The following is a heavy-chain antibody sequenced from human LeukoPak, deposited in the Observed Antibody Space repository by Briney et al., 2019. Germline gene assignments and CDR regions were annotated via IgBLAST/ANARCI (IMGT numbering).Heavy chain of an antibody. Sequence: QPGRSLRLSCAASGFTFSSYGMHWVRQAPGKGLEWVAVISYDGSNKYYADSVKGRFTISRDNSKNTLYLQMGSLRAEDMAVYYCARVVPAAVAYFDYWGQGTLVTVSS. CDR2: ISYDGSNK. CDR1: GFTFSSYG. J-gene: IGHJ4*02. CDR3: ARVVPAAVAYFDY. D-gene: IGHD2-2*01. V-gene: IGHV3-30*03.